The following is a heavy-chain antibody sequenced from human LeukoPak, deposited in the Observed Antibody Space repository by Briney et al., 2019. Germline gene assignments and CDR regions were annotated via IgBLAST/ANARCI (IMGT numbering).Heavy chain of an antibody. Sequence: GESLKISCKGSGYSFTSYWISWVRQMPGKGLEWMGRIDPSDSYTNYSPSSQGHVTISADKSISTAYLQWSSLKASDTAMYYCARYYDILTGPFDYWGQGTLVTVSS. CDR3: ARYYDILTGPFDY. CDR2: IDPSDSYT. J-gene: IGHJ4*02. CDR1: GYSFTSYW. V-gene: IGHV5-10-1*01. D-gene: IGHD3-9*01.